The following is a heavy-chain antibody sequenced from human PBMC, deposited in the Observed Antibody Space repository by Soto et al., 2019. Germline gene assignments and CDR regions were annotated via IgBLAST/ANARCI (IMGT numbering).Heavy chain of an antibody. CDR2: ISYDGSNK. Sequence: QVQLVESGGGVVQPGRSLRLSCAASGFTFSSYAMHWVRQAPGKGLEWVAVISYDGSNKYYADSVKGRFTISRDNSKNTLYRQMNSLRAEDTAVYYCARDGQWLVLRIYYFDYWGQGTLVTVSS. V-gene: IGHV3-30-3*01. CDR1: GFTFSSYA. CDR3: ARDGQWLVLRIYYFDY. J-gene: IGHJ4*02. D-gene: IGHD6-19*01.